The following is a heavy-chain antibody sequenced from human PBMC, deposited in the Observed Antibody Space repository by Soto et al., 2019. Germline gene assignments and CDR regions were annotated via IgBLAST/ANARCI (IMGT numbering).Heavy chain of an antibody. Sequence: GGSLRLSCAASGFTFSNAWMNWVRQAPGKGLEWVGRIKSKTDGGTTDYAAPVKGRFTISRDDSKNTLYLQMNSLKTEDTAVYYCTTLAGATVKEDANIYGMDVWGQGTTVTVSS. J-gene: IGHJ6*02. CDR1: GFTFSNAW. CDR3: TTLAGATVKEDANIYGMDV. V-gene: IGHV3-15*07. CDR2: IKSKTDGGTT. D-gene: IGHD4-17*01.